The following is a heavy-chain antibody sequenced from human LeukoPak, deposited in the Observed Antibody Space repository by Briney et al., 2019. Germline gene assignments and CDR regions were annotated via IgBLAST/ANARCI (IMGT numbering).Heavy chain of an antibody. J-gene: IGHJ4*02. CDR1: GGSITSHY. CDR2: IYHSGST. Sequence: SETLSLTCAVSGGSITSHYWSWIRQPPGKGLEWIGYIYHSGSTNYNPSLKSRVTISVDTSKSQFSLKLSSVTTADTAVYYCARAYDSSASYNRLLDYWGQGTLVTVSS. CDR3: ARAYDSSASYNRLLDY. V-gene: IGHV4-59*11. D-gene: IGHD3-22*01.